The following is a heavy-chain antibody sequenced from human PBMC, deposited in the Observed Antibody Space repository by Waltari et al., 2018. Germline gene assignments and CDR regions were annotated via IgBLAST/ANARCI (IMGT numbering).Heavy chain of an antibody. D-gene: IGHD5-12*01. Sequence: QLQLQESGPGLVKPSETLSLTCTVSGGSISSSSYYWGWIRQPPGRGLEWIGSIYYSGSTYYNPSLKSRVTISVDTSKNQFSLKLSSVTAADTAVYYCARHPARVDIVATHWYFDLWGRGTLVTVSS. CDR3: ARHPARVDIVATHWYFDL. CDR1: GGSISSSSYY. CDR2: IYYSGST. J-gene: IGHJ2*01. V-gene: IGHV4-39*01.